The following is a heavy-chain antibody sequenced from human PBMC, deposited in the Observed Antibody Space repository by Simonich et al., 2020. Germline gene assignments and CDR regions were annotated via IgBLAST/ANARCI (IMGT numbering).Heavy chain of an antibody. CDR1: GYPFTGSY. CDR2: INPNSGGT. Sequence: QVKLVQSGAEVKKPGATGKVSCKASGYPFTGSYMHWVRQAPGQGLEWMGWINPNSGGTTYAREFQGRVTMTRDTSISTAYRELSRLRSDDTAVYYCASSKLATIDYWGQGTLVTVSS. CDR3: ASSKLATIDY. D-gene: IGHD5-12*01. J-gene: IGHJ4*02. V-gene: IGHV1-2*07.